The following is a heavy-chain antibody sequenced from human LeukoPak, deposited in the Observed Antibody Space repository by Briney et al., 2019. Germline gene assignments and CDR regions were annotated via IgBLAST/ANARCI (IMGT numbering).Heavy chain of an antibody. D-gene: IGHD1-1*01. J-gene: IGHJ3*02. CDR3: ARIETVADAFDI. Sequence: GGSLRLSCAASGFTFSSYAMSWVRQAPGKGLEWVSAISGSGGSTYYADSVKGRFTISRDNSKNTLYLQMNSLRAEDTAVYYCARIETVADAFDIWGQGTLVTVSS. V-gene: IGHV3-23*01. CDR2: ISGSGGST. CDR1: GFTFSSYA.